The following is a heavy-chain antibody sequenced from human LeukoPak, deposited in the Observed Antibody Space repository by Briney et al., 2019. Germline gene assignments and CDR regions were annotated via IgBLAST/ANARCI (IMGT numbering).Heavy chain of an antibody. CDR1: GFTFSTYG. V-gene: IGHV3-33*01. J-gene: IGHJ3*02. D-gene: IGHD6-19*01. Sequence: GRSLRLSCAASGFTFSTYGIHWVRQAPGKGLEWVAVIWYDGSNKYYADSVKGRFTISRDNSKNTLYLQMNSLRAEDTAVYYCARAKDNSGRDGFDIWGQGTMVTASS. CDR3: ARAKDNSGRDGFDI. CDR2: IWYDGSNK.